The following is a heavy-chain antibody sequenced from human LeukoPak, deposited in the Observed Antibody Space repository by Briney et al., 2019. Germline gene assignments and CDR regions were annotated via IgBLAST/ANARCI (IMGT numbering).Heavy chain of an antibody. J-gene: IGHJ4*02. CDR1: GGSISNYH. V-gene: IGHV4-4*07. Sequence: SETLSLTCTVSGGSISNYHWSWIRQPAGKGLEWMGQIHTSGSTNYNPPLKSRVTMSIHTPENQLSLTIRSVTAADTAVYYCARRDISSGWSFDYWGQGTLVTVSS. CDR3: ARRDISSGWSFDY. D-gene: IGHD6-19*01. CDR2: IHTSGST.